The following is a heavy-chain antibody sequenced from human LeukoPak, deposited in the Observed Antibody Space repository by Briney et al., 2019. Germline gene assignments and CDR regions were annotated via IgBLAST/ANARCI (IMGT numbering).Heavy chain of an antibody. CDR1: GYTFTGYY. D-gene: IGHD3-16*01. CDR2: INPNSGGT. J-gene: IGHJ6*02. V-gene: IGHV1-2*04. Sequence: ASVKVSCKASGYTFTGYYMHWVRQAPGLGLEWMGWINPNSGGTNYAQKFQGWVTMTRDTSISTAYMKLSRLRSDDTAVYYCARTRLGDYGMDVWGQGTTVTVSS. CDR3: ARTRLGDYGMDV.